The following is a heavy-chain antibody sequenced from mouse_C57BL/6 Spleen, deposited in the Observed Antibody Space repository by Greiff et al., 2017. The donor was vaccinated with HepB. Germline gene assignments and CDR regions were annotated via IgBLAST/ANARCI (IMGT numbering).Heavy chain of an antibody. V-gene: IGHV1-82*01. J-gene: IGHJ4*01. CDR1: GYSFSSSW. CDR3: AREYAMDY. Sequence: VQLQQSGPELVKPGASVKISCKASGYSFSSSWMNWVKQRPGKGLEWIGRIYPGDGDTNYNGTFKGKATLTADKSSSTAYMQLSSLTSEDSAVYFCAREYAMDYWGQGTSVTVSS. CDR2: IYPGDGDT.